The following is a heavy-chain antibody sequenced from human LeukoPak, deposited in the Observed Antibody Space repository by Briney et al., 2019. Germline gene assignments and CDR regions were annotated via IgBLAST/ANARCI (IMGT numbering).Heavy chain of an antibody. D-gene: IGHD2-15*01. CDR1: GFTFSSYG. Sequence: GGSLRLSCAASGFTFSSYGMHWVRQAPGKGLEWVAVISYDGSNKYYADSVKGRFTISRDNSKNTLFLQMNSLRAEDTAVYYCAKVAYCSGGSCYSFHYYYGMDVWGQGTTVTVSS. CDR3: AKVAYCSGGSCYSFHYYYGMDV. CDR2: ISYDGSNK. V-gene: IGHV3-30*18. J-gene: IGHJ6*02.